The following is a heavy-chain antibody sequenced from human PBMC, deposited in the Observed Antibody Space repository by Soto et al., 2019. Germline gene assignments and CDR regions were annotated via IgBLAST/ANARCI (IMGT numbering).Heavy chain of an antibody. CDR1: GFTFSSYS. V-gene: IGHV3-21*01. CDR3: ARDLVGATSYYYYGMDV. D-gene: IGHD1-26*01. J-gene: IGHJ6*02. Sequence: LRLSCAASGFTFSSYSMNWVRQAPGKGLEWVSSISSSSSYIYYADSVKGRFTISRDNAKNSLYLQMNSLRAEDTAVYYCARDLVGATSYYYYGMDVWGQGTTVTVSS. CDR2: ISSSSSYI.